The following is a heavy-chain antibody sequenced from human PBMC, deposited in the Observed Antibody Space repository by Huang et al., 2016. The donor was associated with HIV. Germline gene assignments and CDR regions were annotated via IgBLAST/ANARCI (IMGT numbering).Heavy chain of an antibody. D-gene: IGHD1-7*01. CDR2: INPNSAGT. CDR3: ARAQTGTTGWFDP. V-gene: IGHV1-2*02. J-gene: IGHJ5*02. CDR1: GYTFTEYF. Sequence: QVQLVQSGAEVKKPGASVKVSCKASGYTFTEYFIHWVRQAPGQGLGWRGWINPNSAGTNYAQKFQGRVTMTRDTSISTAYVDLSSLRSDDTAVYYCARAQTGTTGWFDPWGQGTLVTVSS.